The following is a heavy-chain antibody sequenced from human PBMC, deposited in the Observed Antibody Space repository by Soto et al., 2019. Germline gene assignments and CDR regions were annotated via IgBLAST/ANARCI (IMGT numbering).Heavy chain of an antibody. CDR1: GYTFTSYA. V-gene: IGHV1-3*01. J-gene: IGHJ4*02. CDR2: INAGNGNT. CDR3: ARGPGHVDTAMVTPYFDY. Sequence: ASVKVSCKASGYTFTSYAMHWVRQAPGQRLEWMGWINAGNGNTKYSQKFQGRVTITRDTSASTAYMELSSLRFEDTAVYYCARGPGHVDTAMVTPYFDYWGQGTLVTVSS. D-gene: IGHD5-18*01.